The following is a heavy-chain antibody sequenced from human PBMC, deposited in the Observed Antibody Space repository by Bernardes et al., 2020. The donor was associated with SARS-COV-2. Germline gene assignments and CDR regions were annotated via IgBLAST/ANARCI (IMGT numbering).Heavy chain of an antibody. CDR1: GDSISSDSYY. D-gene: IGHD2-15*01. V-gene: IGHV4-39*01. CDR2: IFHRGST. CDR3: ARHHLVVGGPFVEP. J-gene: IGHJ5*02. Sequence: SETLSLTCTVSGDSISSDSYYWGWLLQPPGKGLEWIGSIFHRGSTYYNPSLKSRVTISVDTSKNQFSLKLNSVTAADTAVYFCARHHLVVGGPFVEPWSKGTLVTVSS.